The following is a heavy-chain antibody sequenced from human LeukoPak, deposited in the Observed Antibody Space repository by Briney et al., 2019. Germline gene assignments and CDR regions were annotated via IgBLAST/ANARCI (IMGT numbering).Heavy chain of an antibody. CDR1: GGSISSYY. Sequence: SETLSLTCSVSGGSISSYYWSWIRQPAGKGPEWIGRIYTSGSTNYNPSLKSRVTMSVDTSKNQFSLKLSSVTAADTAVYYCARVSYYYDSSGYLDAFDIWGQGTMVTVSS. J-gene: IGHJ3*02. CDR3: ARVSYYYDSSGYLDAFDI. D-gene: IGHD3-22*01. V-gene: IGHV4-4*07. CDR2: IYTSGST.